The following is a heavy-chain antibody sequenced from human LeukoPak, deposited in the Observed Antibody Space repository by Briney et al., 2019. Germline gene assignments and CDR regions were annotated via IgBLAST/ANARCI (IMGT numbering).Heavy chain of an antibody. D-gene: IGHD3-16*01. CDR3: AKGWFGGVRDYFDY. CDR1: GFTFSSYG. V-gene: IGHV3-33*06. J-gene: IGHJ4*02. CDR2: IWYDGSNK. Sequence: GRSLRLSCAASGFTFSSYGMHWVRQAPGKGLEWVAVIWYDGSNKYYADSVKGRFTISRDNSKNTLYLQMNSLRAEDTAVYYCAKGWFGGVRDYFDYWGQGTLVTVSS.